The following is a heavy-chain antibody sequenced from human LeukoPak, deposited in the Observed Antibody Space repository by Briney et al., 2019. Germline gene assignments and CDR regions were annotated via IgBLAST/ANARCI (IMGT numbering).Heavy chain of an antibody. J-gene: IGHJ4*02. CDR2: IYYSGST. CDR1: GGSISSGDYY. V-gene: IGHV4-30-4*01. D-gene: IGHD2-21*01. CDR3: ARNPGLWWGDFDY. Sequence: SQTLSLTCTVSGGSISSGDYYWRWLRQPPGKGLEWIGYIYYSGSTYYNPSLKSRVTISVDTSKNQFSLKLSSVTAADAAVYYCARNPGLWWGDFDYWGQGTLVTVSS.